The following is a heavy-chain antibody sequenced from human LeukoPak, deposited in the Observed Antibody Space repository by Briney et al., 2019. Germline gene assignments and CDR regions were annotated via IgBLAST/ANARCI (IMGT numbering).Heavy chain of an antibody. CDR1: GGSISSGDYY. J-gene: IGHJ4*02. CDR3: ARAGWYNWNYGIDY. Sequence: PSQTLSLTCTVSGGSISSGDYYWSWIRQPPGKGLEWIGYIYYSGSTYYNPSLKSRVTISVDTSKNQFSLKLSSVTAADTAVYYCARAGWYNWNYGIDYWGQGTLVTVSS. V-gene: IGHV4-30-4*08. CDR2: IYYSGST. D-gene: IGHD1-7*01.